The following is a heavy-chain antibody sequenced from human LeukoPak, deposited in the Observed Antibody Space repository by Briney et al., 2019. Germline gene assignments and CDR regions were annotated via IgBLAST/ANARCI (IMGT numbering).Heavy chain of an antibody. J-gene: IGHJ4*02. D-gene: IGHD3-16*02. CDR1: GRPISSYY. CDR2: IYCSGST. Sequence: PSETLSLTCTVSGRPISSYYWTWIRQPPGKGLEWVGYIYCSGSTNYNPALKSRVTISVDTSKNQFSLKLSSVTAADTAVYYCARGISPLSDDYVWGSYRHFDYWGQGTLVTVSS. CDR3: ARGISPLSDDYVWGSYRHFDY. V-gene: IGHV4-59*12.